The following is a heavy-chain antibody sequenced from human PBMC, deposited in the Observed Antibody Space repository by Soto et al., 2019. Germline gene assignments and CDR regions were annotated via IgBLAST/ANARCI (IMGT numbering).Heavy chain of an antibody. J-gene: IGHJ4*02. D-gene: IGHD2-2*01. CDR3: ARSIVVVPAAMSYFYY. V-gene: IGHV4-4*02. CDR2: IYHSGST. CDR1: SGSISSSNW. Sequence: SETLSLTCAVSSGSISSSNWWSWVRQPPGKGLEWIGEIYHSGSTNYNPSLKSRVTISVDKSKNQFSLKLSSVTAADTAVYYCARSIVVVPAAMSYFYYWGQGTLVTVSS.